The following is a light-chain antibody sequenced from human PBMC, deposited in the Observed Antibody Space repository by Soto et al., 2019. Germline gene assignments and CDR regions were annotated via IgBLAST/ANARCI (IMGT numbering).Light chain of an antibody. CDR3: QQYGTSEII. V-gene: IGKV3-20*01. CDR1: QTLSNSF. J-gene: IGKJ5*01. CDR2: DTS. Sequence: EIVLTQSPGTLSLSPGERATLSCRARQTLSNSFIAWYQQKPGQAPRLLIYDTSSRATGVPDRYSASGSGTDFTLTISRLEPEDFAVFFCQQYGTSEIIFGQGTRLEIK.